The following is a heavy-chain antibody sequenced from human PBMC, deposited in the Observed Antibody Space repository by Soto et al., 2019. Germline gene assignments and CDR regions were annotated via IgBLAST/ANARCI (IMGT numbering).Heavy chain of an antibody. CDR2: IYYSGST. CDR1: GGSISSYY. CDR3: ARGQFNILTGYYIDF. D-gene: IGHD3-9*01. J-gene: IGHJ4*02. Sequence: PSETLSLTCTVSGGSISSYYWSWIRQPPGKGLEWIGYIYYSGSTSYNPSLKSRVTISVDRSKNRFSLNLNSVTAADTAVYYCARGQFNILTGYYIDFWGQGTLVNVSS. V-gene: IGHV4-59*12.